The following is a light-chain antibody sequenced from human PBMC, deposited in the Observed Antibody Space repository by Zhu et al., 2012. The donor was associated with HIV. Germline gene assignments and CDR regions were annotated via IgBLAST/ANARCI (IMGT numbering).Light chain of an antibody. V-gene: IGKV3-15*01. J-gene: IGKJ4*01. CDR2: AAS. CDR1: QNVVRN. Sequence: EVVMTQSPATLSVSPGERATLSCRASQNVVRNLAWYQQKPGQPPRLLISAASTRATDIPARFSGSGSETELTLTISSLQSEDFAVYYCQQYDNWPLTFGGGTKVEI. CDR3: QQYDNWPLT.